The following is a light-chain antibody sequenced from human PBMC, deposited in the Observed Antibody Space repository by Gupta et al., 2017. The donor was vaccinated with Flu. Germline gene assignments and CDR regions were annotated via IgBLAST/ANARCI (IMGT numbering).Light chain of an antibody. V-gene: IGLV3-25*03. CDR2: KDS. Sequence: GQTASCTCSGEALQKQYGYWVQQKPVKAPVVVIYKDSERPAGIPERFSGSSSGETVTLTISGVQAEDEADYYCQSADGSGNYWVFGGGTKLTVL. J-gene: IGLJ3*02. CDR1: ALQKQY. CDR3: QSADGSGNYWV.